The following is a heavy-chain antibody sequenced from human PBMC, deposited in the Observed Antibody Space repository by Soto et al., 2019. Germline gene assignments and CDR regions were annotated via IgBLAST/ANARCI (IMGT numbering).Heavy chain of an antibody. J-gene: IGHJ4*02. V-gene: IGHV3-23*01. CDR1: GFTFSSYA. Sequence: LRLSCAASGFTFSSYAMSWVRQAPGKGLEWVSAISGSGGSTYYADSVKGRFTISRDNSENTLYLQMDSLRAEDTAVYYCAYSSTPFDYWGQGTLVTVSS. CDR2: ISGSGGST. D-gene: IGHD6-13*01. CDR3: AYSSTPFDY.